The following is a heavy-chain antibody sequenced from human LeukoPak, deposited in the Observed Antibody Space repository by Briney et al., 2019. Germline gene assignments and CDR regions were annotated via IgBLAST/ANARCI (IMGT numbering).Heavy chain of an antibody. CDR2: ISGSGGST. D-gene: IGHD3-9*01. CDR1: GFTFSSYG. CDR3: AKDASRYFDWPYYY. Sequence: GGSLRLSCAASGFTFSSYGMSWVRQAPGKGLEWVSAISGSGGSTYYADSVKGRFTISRDNSKNTLYLQMNSLRAEDTSVYYCAKDASRYFDWPYYYWGQGTLVTVSS. V-gene: IGHV3-23*01. J-gene: IGHJ4*02.